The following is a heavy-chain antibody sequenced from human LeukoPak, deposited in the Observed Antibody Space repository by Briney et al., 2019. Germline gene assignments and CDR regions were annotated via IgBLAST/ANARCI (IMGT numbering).Heavy chain of an antibody. CDR2: IYPGDSDT. J-gene: IGHJ4*02. D-gene: IGHD6-13*01. CDR1: GYSFTSYW. V-gene: IGHV5-51*01. Sequence: GESLKISCKGSGYSFTSYWIAWVRQLPGKGLEWMGIIYPGDSDTRYSPSFQGQVTISAHKSISTAYLQWSSLKASDTAMYYCARQEYSSSWYLYWGQGTLVTVSS. CDR3: ARQEYSSSWYLY.